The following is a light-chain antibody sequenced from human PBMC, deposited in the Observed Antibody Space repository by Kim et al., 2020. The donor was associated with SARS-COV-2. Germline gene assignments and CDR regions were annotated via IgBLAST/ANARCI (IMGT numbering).Light chain of an antibody. CDR3: NSRDSSGNHHYV. CDR2: GKN. V-gene: IGLV3-19*01. J-gene: IGLJ1*01. Sequence: SSELTQDPAVSVALGQTVRITCQGASLRSYSASWYQQKPGQAPLLVIYGKNNRPSGIPDRFSGSSSGNTASLTITGAQAEDEADYYCNSRDSSGNHHYVFGAGTKVTVL. CDR1: SLRSYS.